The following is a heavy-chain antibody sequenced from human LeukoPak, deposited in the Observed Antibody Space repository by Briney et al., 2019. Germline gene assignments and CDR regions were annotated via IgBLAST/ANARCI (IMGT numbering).Heavy chain of an antibody. J-gene: IGHJ3*02. CDR1: GFTFSGSA. Sequence: GGSLQLSCAASGFTFSGSAMHWVRQASGKGLEWVGRIRSKANSYATAYAASVKGRFTISRDDSENTAYLQMNSLKTEDTAVYYCTRQVGYCSSTSCYPDAFDIWGQGTMVTVSS. V-gene: IGHV3-73*01. D-gene: IGHD2-2*01. CDR2: IRSKANSYAT. CDR3: TRQVGYCSSTSCYPDAFDI.